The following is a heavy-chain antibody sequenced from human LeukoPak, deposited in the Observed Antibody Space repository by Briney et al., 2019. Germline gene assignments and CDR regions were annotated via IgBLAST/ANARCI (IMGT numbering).Heavy chain of an antibody. V-gene: IGHV5-51*01. CDR1: GYSFTSYW. D-gene: IGHD6-13*01. CDR2: IYPGDSDT. CDR3: ARGDSIIGTAVDDYYYYMDV. Sequence: LGESLKISCKGSGYSFTSYWIGWVRQMPGKGLEWMGIIYPGDSDTRYSPSFQGQVTISADKSISTAYLQWTSLKASDTAIYYCARGDSIIGTAVDDYYYYMDVWGKGTTVTVSS. J-gene: IGHJ6*03.